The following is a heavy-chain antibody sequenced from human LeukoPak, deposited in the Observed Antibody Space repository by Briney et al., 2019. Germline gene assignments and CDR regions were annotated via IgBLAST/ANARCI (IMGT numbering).Heavy chain of an antibody. CDR3: AKDRGYSSGWLYDWFDP. J-gene: IGHJ5*02. D-gene: IGHD6-19*01. Sequence: PGGSLRLSCAASGFTFSAFAMTWVRQAPGKGLEWVSTITDDGYNTYSADSVKGRITFSRDNSKNTLSLQLRSLRAEDTAVYYCAKDRGYSSGWLYDWFDPWGQGTLVTVSS. CDR1: GFTFSAFA. CDR2: ITDDGYNT. V-gene: IGHV3-23*01.